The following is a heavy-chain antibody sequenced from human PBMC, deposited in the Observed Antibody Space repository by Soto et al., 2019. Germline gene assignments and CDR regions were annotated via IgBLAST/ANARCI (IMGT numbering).Heavy chain of an antibody. V-gene: IGHV3-23*01. CDR3: AKEAGAAGGFDY. CDR2: ISGSGGST. CDR1: GFTFSSYA. D-gene: IGHD6-13*01. J-gene: IGHJ4*02. Sequence: EVQLLESGGGLVQPGGSLRLSCAASGFTFSSYAMSWVRQAPGKGLEWVSAISGSGGSTYYADSVKGRFTISRDNSKNPLYVQMNSLRAEDTAVDYWAKEAGAAGGFDYWGQGTLVTVSS.